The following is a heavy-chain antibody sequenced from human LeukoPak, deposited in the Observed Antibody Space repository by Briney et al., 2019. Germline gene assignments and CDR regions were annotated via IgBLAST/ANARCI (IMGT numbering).Heavy chain of an antibody. CDR3: AKHRVVRRVIMDYYFDD. D-gene: IGHD3-10*01. J-gene: IGHJ4*02. CDR1: GFTVSGNY. Sequence: PGGSLRLSCAASGFTVSGNYMTWVRQAPGKGLEWVSVINTGGGAYYADSVRGRFTISRDNSNNAVYLQMNSLRAEDSAVYYCAKHRVVRRVIMDYYFDDWGQGTLVTVSS. CDR2: INTGGGA. V-gene: IGHV3-53*01.